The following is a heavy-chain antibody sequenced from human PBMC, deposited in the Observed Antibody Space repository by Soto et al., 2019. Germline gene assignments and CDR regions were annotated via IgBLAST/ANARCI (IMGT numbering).Heavy chain of an antibody. V-gene: IGHV3-9*01. CDR3: AKEGSSSLTAYGGYYFDR. J-gene: IGHJ4*02. CDR1: GFTFDDYA. CDR2: ISRDSGSI. D-gene: IGHD6-13*01. Sequence: EVQLVESGGGLEQPGRSLRLSCAASGFTFDDYAMHWVRQAPGKGLEWVSGISRDSGSINYADSVKGRFTISRDNSKNSLYLQVDSLTPEDTALYYCAKEGSSSLTAYGGYYFDRWGQGTLVTVSS.